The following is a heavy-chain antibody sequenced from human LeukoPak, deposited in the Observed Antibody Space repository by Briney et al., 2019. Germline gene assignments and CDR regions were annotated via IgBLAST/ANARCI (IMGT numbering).Heavy chain of an antibody. Sequence: PGGSLRLSCAASEFTFSSYAMHWVRQAPGKGLEWVAVILYDGSNKKYADSVKGRFTISGDNSENTLYLQMNSLRAEDTAVYYCARDPGVANPGFDYWGQGTLVTVSS. CDR1: EFTFSSYA. D-gene: IGHD2-15*01. CDR2: ILYDGSNK. V-gene: IGHV3-30*03. CDR3: ARDPGVANPGFDY. J-gene: IGHJ4*02.